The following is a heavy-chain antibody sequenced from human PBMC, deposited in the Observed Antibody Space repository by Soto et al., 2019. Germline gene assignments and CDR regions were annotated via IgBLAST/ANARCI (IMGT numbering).Heavy chain of an antibody. CDR2: MSGSGGGT. Sequence: EVQLLESGGGVVQPGGSLRLSCAAAGFTFSSYAMIWVRQAPGQGLEWVSAMSGSGGGTYHADSVKGRFPISRDNSKNTLYLQMNSLRAEDTDVYYCANGLSSSGCFDPWGQGTLVTVSS. V-gene: IGHV3-23*01. J-gene: IGHJ5*02. CDR1: GFTFSSYA. CDR3: ANGLSSSGCFDP. D-gene: IGHD2-15*01.